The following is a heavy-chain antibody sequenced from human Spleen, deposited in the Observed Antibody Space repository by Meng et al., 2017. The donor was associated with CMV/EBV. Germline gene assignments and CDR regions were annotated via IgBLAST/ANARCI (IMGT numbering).Heavy chain of an antibody. CDR2: ISAYNGDT. J-gene: IGHJ4*02. D-gene: IGHD2-15*01. CDR3: ASGYCSSGSCYPYYFDY. V-gene: IGHV1-18*01. CDR1: GGTFSSYT. Sequence: ASVKVSCKASGGTFSSYTISWVRQAPGQGLEWMGWISAYNGDTRYAQKDQERVTMTRDTSTSTVYMELRSLRSDDTAVYDCASGYCSSGSCYPYYFDYWGQGTRVTVSS.